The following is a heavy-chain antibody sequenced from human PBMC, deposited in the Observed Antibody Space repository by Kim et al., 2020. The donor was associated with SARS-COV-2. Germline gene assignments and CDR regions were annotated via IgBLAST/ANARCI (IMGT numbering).Heavy chain of an antibody. J-gene: IGHJ4*02. CDR2: ISSSSSYT. CDR1: GFTFSDYY. Sequence: GGSLRLSCAASGFTFSDYYMSWIRQAPGKGLEWVSYISSSSSYTNYADSVKGRFTISRDNAKNSLYLQMNSLRAEDTAVYYCARYCTNGVCPPRYWGQGTLVTVSS. V-gene: IGHV3-11*06. D-gene: IGHD2-8*01. CDR3: ARYCTNGVCPPRY.